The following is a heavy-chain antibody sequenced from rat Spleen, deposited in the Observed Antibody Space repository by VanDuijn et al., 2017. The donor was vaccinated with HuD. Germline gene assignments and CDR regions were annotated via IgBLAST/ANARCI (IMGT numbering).Heavy chain of an antibody. D-gene: IGHD1-10*01. CDR2: IWSGGST. CDR1: GFSLTNYG. V-gene: IGHV2-15*01. J-gene: IGHJ3*01. CDR3: TREGYNNWGAFAY. Sequence: QVQLKESGPGLVQPSQTLSLTCTVSGFSLTNYGVTWVRQPPGQGLEWLGAIWSGGSTDYNSAVKSRLSISRDTSKSKVFLKMNSLQTEDTAIYFCTREGYNNWGAFAYWGQGTLVTVSS.